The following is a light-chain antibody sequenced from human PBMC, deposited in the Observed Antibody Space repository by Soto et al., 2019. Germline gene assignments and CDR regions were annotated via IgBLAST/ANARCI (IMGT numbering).Light chain of an antibody. V-gene: IGKV3-11*01. J-gene: IGKJ3*01. CDR2: DAS. CDR1: QSVSDY. Sequence: EVVLTQSPATLSLSPGERVTLSCRASQSVSDYLAWYQQKPGQAPRLLIYDASNRATGIPARFSGSGSGTDFTLTISNLEPEDFAVYYCQHRRTFGPGTKVDIK. CDR3: QHRRT.